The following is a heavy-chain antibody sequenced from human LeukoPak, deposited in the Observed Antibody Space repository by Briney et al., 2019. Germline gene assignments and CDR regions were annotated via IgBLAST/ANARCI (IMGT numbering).Heavy chain of an antibody. D-gene: IGHD3-10*01. CDR2: IYHSGST. CDR3: ASNMVRGVLYFDY. J-gene: IGHJ4*02. Sequence: SSETLSLTCTVSGGSISSGGYYWSWIRQPPGKGLEWIGYIYHSGSTYYNPSLKSRVTISVDRSKNQFSLKLSSVTAADTAVYYCASNMVRGVLYFDYWGQGTLVTVSS. CDR1: GGSISSGGYY. V-gene: IGHV4-30-2*01.